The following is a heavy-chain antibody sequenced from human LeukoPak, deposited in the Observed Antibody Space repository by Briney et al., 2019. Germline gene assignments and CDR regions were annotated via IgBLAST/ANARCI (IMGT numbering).Heavy chain of an antibody. V-gene: IGHV1-69*04. J-gene: IGHJ4*02. CDR1: GGTFSSYT. CDR2: IIPILGIA. D-gene: IGHD6-19*01. Sequence: ASVKVSCKASGGTFSSYTISWVRQAPGQGLEWMGRIIPILGIANYAQKFQGRVTNTADKSTSTAYMELSSLRSEDTAVYYCARDGVAGKDYFDYWGQGTLVTVSS. CDR3: ARDGVAGKDYFDY.